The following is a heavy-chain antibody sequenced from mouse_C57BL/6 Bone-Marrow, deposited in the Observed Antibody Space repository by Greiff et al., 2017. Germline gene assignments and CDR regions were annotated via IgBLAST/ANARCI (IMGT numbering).Heavy chain of an antibody. J-gene: IGHJ1*03. CDR2: IYPRSGNT. D-gene: IGHD1-1*01. V-gene: IGHV1-81*01. Sequence: VQLQQSGAELVRPGASVKLSCKASGYTFTSYGISWVKQRTGQGLEWIGEIYPRSGNTYYTEKFKGKATLTADKSSSTAYMELRSLTSEDSAVYFCARIPPLLYYYDSSPRWSFDVWGTGTTVTVSS. CDR1: GYTFTSYG. CDR3: ARIPPLLYYYDSSPRWSFDV.